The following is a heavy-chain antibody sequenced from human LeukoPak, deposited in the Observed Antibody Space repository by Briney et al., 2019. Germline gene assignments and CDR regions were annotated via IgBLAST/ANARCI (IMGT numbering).Heavy chain of an antibody. V-gene: IGHV3-48*01. CDR1: GFTFSSYA. Sequence: GGSLRLSCAASGFTFSSYAMSWVRQAPGKGLEWVSYISSRSTIYYADSVKGRFTISRDNAKNSLYLQMNSLRAEDTAVYYCTRELGYWGQGTLVTVSS. J-gene: IGHJ4*02. CDR3: TRELGY. CDR2: ISSRSTI.